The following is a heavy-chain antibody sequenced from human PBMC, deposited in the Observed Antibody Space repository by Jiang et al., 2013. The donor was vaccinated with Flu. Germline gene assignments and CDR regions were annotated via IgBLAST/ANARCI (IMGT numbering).Heavy chain of an antibody. Sequence: SGAEVKKPGASVKVSCKVSGYTLTELSMHWVRQAPGKGLEWMGGFDPEDGETIYAQKFQGRVTMTEDTSTDTAYMELSSLRSEDTAVYYCATGPTMVRGVVYWYFDLWGRGTLVTVSX. CDR2: FDPEDGET. CDR1: GYTLTELS. V-gene: IGHV1-24*01. CDR3: ATGPTMVRGVVYWYFDL. D-gene: IGHD3-10*01. J-gene: IGHJ2*01.